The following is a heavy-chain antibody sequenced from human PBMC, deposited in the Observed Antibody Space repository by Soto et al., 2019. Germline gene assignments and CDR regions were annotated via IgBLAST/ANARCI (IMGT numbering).Heavy chain of an antibody. D-gene: IGHD2-15*01. CDR1: GFTFSSYA. CDR2: ISGSGGST. Sequence: GGSLRLSCAASGFTFSSYAMSWVRQAPGKGLEWVSAISGSGGSTYYADSVKGRFTISRDNSKNTLYLQMNSLRAEDTAVYYCAKDFSYCSGGSCRAFDYWGQGTLVTVSS. J-gene: IGHJ4*02. V-gene: IGHV3-23*01. CDR3: AKDFSYCSGGSCRAFDY.